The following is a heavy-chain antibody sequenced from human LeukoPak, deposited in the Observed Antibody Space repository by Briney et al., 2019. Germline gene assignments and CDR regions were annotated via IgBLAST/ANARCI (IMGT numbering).Heavy chain of an antibody. J-gene: IGHJ1*01. CDR3: ASSSGYDSAVYFPH. D-gene: IGHD5-12*01. Sequence: SETLSLTCTVSGGSMSSYYWSWIRQPPGKGLEWIGYIFHTGRTSYNPSLKSRVTISLDTSKNQFSLKVSSVTAADTPVYYCASSSGYDSAVYFPHWGQGTLVTVSS. CDR2: IFHTGRT. V-gene: IGHV4-59*01. CDR1: GGSMSSYY.